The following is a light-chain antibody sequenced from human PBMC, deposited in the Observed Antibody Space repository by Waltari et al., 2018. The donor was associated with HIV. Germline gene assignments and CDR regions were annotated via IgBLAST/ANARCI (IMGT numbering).Light chain of an antibody. CDR3: SSYRSTVGVV. Sequence: QSALTQPASVSGSPGQSITISCTGTSSDIGAYNYVSWYQQHPGRVPKIIISEVSNRPSGVSNRFSGSKSGNTASLTISGLQAEDEADYYCSSYRSTVGVVFGGGTKVTVL. V-gene: IGLV2-14*01. CDR1: SSDIGAYNY. J-gene: IGLJ3*02. CDR2: EVS.